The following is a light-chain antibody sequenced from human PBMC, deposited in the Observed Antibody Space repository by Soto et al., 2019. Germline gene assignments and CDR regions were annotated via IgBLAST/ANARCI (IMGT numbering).Light chain of an antibody. CDR3: SSYTASSTLV. Sequence: QSALTQPASVSGSPGQSIIISCTGTSSDVGGYNYVSWYQQHPDKAPKLMIFEVSNRPSGASTRFSGFKSGNTAYLTISGLQAEDEADYFCSSYTASSTLVFGTGTQLTVL. CDR2: EVS. V-gene: IGLV2-14*01. CDR1: SSDVGGYNY. J-gene: IGLJ1*01.